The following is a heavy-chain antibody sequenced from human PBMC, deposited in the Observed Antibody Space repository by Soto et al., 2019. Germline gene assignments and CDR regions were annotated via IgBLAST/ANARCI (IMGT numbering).Heavy chain of an antibody. CDR1: GFTFSSYW. Sequence: EVQLVESGGGLVQPGGSLRLSCAASGFTFSSYWMSWVRQAPGKGLEWVANIKQDGSEKYYVDSVKGRFTISRDNAKNSLYLQMNSLRAEDTAVYYCASETTGSAMDVWGQGTTVTVSS. J-gene: IGHJ6*02. V-gene: IGHV3-7*03. CDR2: IKQDGSEK. CDR3: ASETTGSAMDV. D-gene: IGHD3-9*01.